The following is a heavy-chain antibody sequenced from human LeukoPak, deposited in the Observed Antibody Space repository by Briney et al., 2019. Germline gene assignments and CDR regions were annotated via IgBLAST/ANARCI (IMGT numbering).Heavy chain of an antibody. V-gene: IGHV3-43*02. D-gene: IGHD1-14*01. Sequence: GGALRLSCAASGFPFDDYGMHWVRQAPGKGLEGVSLISGDGGSTYYADSVKGRFTISRDNSKNSLYLQMNSLRTEDTALYYCAKDISPGRGWYYMDVWGKGSTVTVSS. CDR2: ISGDGGST. CDR3: AKDISPGRGWYYMDV. CDR1: GFPFDDYG. J-gene: IGHJ6*03.